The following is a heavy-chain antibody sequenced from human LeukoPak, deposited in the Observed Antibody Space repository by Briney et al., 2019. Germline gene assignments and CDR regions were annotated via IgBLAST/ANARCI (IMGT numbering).Heavy chain of an antibody. CDR2: ISPGGGAT. D-gene: IGHD4-11*01. CDR3: TKARSGSSNWALQIFEY. Sequence: GGSLRLSCAVSGFTFSNEAMGWVRQLRGGGLEWVSTISPGGGATYYAESMKGRFTISRDNSKTTLYLEMNSLRVEDTAVYYCTKARSGSSNWALQIFEYWGQGVLVTVSS. V-gene: IGHV3-23*01. J-gene: IGHJ4*02. CDR1: GFTFSNEA.